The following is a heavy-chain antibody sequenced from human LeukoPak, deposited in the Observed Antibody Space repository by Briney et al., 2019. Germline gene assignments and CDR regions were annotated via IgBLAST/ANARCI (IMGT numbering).Heavy chain of an antibody. CDR1: GGSIRSTSYY. J-gene: IGHJ3*01. D-gene: IGHD3-22*01. CDR3: AKAGVRYFDSSGPYAFDF. V-gene: IGHV4-39*01. CDR2: IYYSGST. Sequence: SETLSLTCAVSGGSIRSTSYYWAWIRQPPGKGLEWIGTIYYSGSTYHNPSLKSRVTMSVDTSRNQFSLKLSSVDAADTAVYYCAKAGVRYFDSSGPYAFDFWGQGTTVTVSS.